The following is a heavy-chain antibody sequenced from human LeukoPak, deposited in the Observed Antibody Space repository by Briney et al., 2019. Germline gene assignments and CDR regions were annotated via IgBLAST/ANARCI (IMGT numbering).Heavy chain of an antibody. CDR3: ARDRPAITMIDDAFDI. D-gene: IGHD3-22*01. V-gene: IGHV3-7*01. CDR1: GFTFSSYW. CDR2: IKQDGSEK. Sequence: GGSLRLSCAASGFTFSSYWMSWVRQAPGKGLEWVANIKQDGSEKYYVDSVKGRFIISRDNAKNSLYLQMNSLRAEDTAVYYCARDRPAITMIDDAFDIWGQGTMVTVSS. J-gene: IGHJ3*02.